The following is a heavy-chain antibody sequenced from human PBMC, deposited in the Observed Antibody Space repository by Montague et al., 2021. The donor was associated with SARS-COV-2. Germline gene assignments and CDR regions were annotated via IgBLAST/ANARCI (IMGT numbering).Heavy chain of an antibody. V-gene: IGHV4-61*09. CDR1: GGSISSASNY. J-gene: IGHJ5*02. D-gene: IGHD4-17*01. Sequence: TLSLTCTVSGGSISSASNYWSWIRRPAGNGLEWIGHIYSTEITNYNPSLKSRVTISVDLSKNQFSVKMTSVTAADTAVYYCARDHYDYGWFDPWGQGTLVTVSS. CDR3: ARDHYDYGWFDP. CDR2: IYSTEIT.